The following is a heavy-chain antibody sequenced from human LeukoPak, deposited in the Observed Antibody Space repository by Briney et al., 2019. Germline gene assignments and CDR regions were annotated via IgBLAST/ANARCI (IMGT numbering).Heavy chain of an antibody. CDR3: AKWVSFDWFPIDY. CDR2: ISGSGGST. J-gene: IGHJ4*02. CDR1: GFTFSSYA. Sequence: EGSLRLSCAASGFTFSSYAMGWVRQAPGKGLEWVSGISGSGGSTYYPDSVKGRFTISRDNSKNTLYLQMNSLRAEDTAVYYCAKWVSFDWFPIDYWGQGTLVSVSS. V-gene: IGHV3-23*01. D-gene: IGHD3-9*01.